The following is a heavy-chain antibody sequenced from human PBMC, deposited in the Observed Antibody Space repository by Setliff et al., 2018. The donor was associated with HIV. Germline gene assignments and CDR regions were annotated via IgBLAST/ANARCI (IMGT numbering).Heavy chain of an antibody. Sequence: SETLSLTCVVSDYAIDSGYYWGWVRQAPGKGLEWLGSVYYGGNAYYNPSLKSRVTISLDTSKNQFSLKLSSVTAADTAVYYCARLEYYYYMDVWGNGTTVTVSS. V-gene: IGHV4-38-2*01. CDR2: VYYGGNA. J-gene: IGHJ6*03. CDR3: ARLEYYYYMDV. CDR1: DYAIDSGYY.